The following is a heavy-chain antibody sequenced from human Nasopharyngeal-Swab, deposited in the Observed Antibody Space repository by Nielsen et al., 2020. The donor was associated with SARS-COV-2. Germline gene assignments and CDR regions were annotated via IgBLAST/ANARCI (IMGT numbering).Heavy chain of an antibody. J-gene: IGHJ5*02. CDR1: GFTFSSYW. Sequence: GESLKISCAASGFTFSSYWMSWVRQAPGKGLGWVANIKQDGSEKYYVDSAKGRFTISRDNAKNSLYLQMNSLRAEDTAVYYCAREEITMVRGVIILDWFDPWGQGTLVTVSS. CDR2: IKQDGSEK. CDR3: AREEITMVRGVIILDWFDP. D-gene: IGHD3-10*01. V-gene: IGHV3-7*01.